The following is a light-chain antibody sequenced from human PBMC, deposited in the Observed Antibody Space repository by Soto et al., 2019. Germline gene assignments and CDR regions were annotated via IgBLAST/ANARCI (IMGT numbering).Light chain of an antibody. Sequence: DIQMTQSPSTLSRSVGDRVTITCRASQTISSWLAWYQQKPGKAPKLLIYKASTLKSGVPSRFSGSGSGTEFTLTISSLQPDDFATYYCQHYNSYSEAFGQGTKVDIQ. V-gene: IGKV1-5*03. J-gene: IGKJ1*01. CDR1: QTISSW. CDR3: QHYNSYSEA. CDR2: KAS.